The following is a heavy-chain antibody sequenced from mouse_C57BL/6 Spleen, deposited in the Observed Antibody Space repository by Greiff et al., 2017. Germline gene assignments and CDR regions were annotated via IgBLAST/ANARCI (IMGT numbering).Heavy chain of an antibody. V-gene: IGHV1-22*01. CDR2: INPNNGGT. CDR3: ARPDGYYRPGFAY. D-gene: IGHD2-3*01. CDR1: GYTFTDSN. Sequence: VQLKESGPELVKPGASVKMSCKASGYTFTDSNMHWVKQSHGKSLEWIGYINPNNGGTSYNQKFKGKATLTVNKSSSTAYMELRSLTSEDSAVYYCARPDGYYRPGFAYWGQGTLVTVSA. J-gene: IGHJ3*01.